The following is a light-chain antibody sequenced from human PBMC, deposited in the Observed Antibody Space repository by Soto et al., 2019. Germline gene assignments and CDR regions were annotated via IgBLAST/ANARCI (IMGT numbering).Light chain of an antibody. CDR2: GAY. CDR1: QSVGNN. V-gene: IGKV3-15*01. Sequence: EIVMTQSPATLSVSPGERTTLSCRASQSVGNNLAWYQQKPGQAPRLLIYGAYTRATGIPARFSGSGSGTAFTLPISSLQSEDFVVYYCQHHNYWPPKTFGQGTKVDIK. J-gene: IGKJ1*01. CDR3: QHHNYWPPKT.